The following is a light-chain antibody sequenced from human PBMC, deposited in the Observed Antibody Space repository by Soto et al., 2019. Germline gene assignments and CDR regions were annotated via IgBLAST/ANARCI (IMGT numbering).Light chain of an antibody. CDR3: KQYNSYPWT. CDR2: DAS. CDR1: QSISNY. J-gene: IGKJ1*01. Sequence: DIQMTQSPSSLSASVGDRVTITCRASQSISNYLNWYQQKPGKAPKLLIYDASSLESGVPSRFSGSGSGTEFTLTISSLQTDDFATYYCKQYNSYPWTFGQGTKVDIK. V-gene: IGKV1-5*01.